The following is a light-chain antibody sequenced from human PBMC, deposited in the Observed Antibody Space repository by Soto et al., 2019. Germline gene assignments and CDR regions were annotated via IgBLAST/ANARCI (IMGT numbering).Light chain of an antibody. CDR2: KAS. CDR3: QHYNSYSEA. Sequence: DIQMTQSPSTLSGSVGDRVTITGRASQTISSWLAWYQQKPGKAPKLLIYKASTLKSGVPSRFSGSGSGTEFTLTISSLQPDDFATYYGQHYNSYSEAFGQGTKVDIK. CDR1: QTISSW. V-gene: IGKV1-5*03. J-gene: IGKJ1*01.